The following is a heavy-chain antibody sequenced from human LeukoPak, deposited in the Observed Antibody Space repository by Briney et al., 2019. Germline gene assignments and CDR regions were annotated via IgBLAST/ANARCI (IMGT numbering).Heavy chain of an antibody. V-gene: IGHV4-59*12. Sequence: SETLSLICTVSADSISGYYWSWIRQPPGKGLEWIGYIYYSGSTNYNPSLKSRVTISVDTSKNQFSLRLSSVTAADTAVYYCAMSLDYWGQGTLVTVSS. J-gene: IGHJ4*02. CDR1: ADSISGYY. CDR3: AMSLDY. CDR2: IYYSGST.